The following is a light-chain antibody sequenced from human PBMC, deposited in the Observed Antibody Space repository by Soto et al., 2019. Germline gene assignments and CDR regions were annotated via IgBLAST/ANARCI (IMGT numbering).Light chain of an antibody. J-gene: IGKJ1*01. CDR2: DTS. CDR1: QSIRYW. CDR3: HQYKSYTWT. Sequence: IQMTQSPSTLSAAVGDILTITCRSSQSIRYWFACYQRKPWNARNLLIYDTSRLESAVASRFSASGAGTEFTLTISGLQPDDVATDYGHQYKSYTWTFGQGTKVDI. V-gene: IGKV1-5*01.